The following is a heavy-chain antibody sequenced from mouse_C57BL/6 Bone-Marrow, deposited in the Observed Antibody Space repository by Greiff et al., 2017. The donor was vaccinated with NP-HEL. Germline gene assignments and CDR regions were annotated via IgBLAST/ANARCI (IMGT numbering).Heavy chain of an antibody. CDR3: TRQLRPLYFDY. J-gene: IGHJ2*01. V-gene: IGHV6-3*01. CDR1: GFTFSNYW. D-gene: IGHD3-2*02. CDR2: IRLKSDNYAT. Sequence: EVMLVESGGGLVQPGGSMKLSCVASGFTFSNYWMNWVRQSPEKGLEWVAQIRLKSDNYATHYAESVKGRFTISRDDSKSSVYLQMNNLRAEDTGIYYCTRQLRPLYFDYWGQGTTLTVSS.